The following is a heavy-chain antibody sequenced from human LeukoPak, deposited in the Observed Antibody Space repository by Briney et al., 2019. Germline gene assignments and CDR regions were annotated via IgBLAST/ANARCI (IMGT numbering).Heavy chain of an antibody. CDR1: GGSFSSGSYY. D-gene: IGHD3-16*01. CDR2: INYSGST. CDR3: ARGSPNTGGTDY. V-gene: IGHV4-61*01. J-gene: IGHJ4*02. Sequence: SETLSLTCTVSGGSFSSGSYYGGWVRQPPGRGLEWIGYINYSGSTSYSPSLKSRVTISVDTSKNQFSLKLSSVTAEDTAVYYCARGSPNTGGTDYWGQGTLVTVSS.